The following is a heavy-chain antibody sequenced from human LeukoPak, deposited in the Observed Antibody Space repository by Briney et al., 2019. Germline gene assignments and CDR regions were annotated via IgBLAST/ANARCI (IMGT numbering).Heavy chain of an antibody. V-gene: IGHV3-11*01. CDR1: GFTFSDYY. CDR2: ISSSGGTI. Sequence: GGSLRLSCVASGFTFSDYYMSWIRQAPGKGLEWVSYISSSGGTIYYADSVKGRFTISRDNAKNSLYLQMNSLRAEDTAVYYCAGQLQEGFDYWGQGTLVTVSS. D-gene: IGHD2-2*01. J-gene: IGHJ4*02. CDR3: AGQLQEGFDY.